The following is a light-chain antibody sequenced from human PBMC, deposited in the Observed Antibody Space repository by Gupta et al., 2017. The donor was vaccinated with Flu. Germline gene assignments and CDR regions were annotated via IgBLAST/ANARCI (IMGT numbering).Light chain of an antibody. J-gene: IGKJ1*01. CDR1: QTVSTSY. CDR3: HQYVSSQG. Sequence: EIVLTQSPGTLSLSPGERATLSCRASQTVSTSYLAWYQQKPGQAPRLLIYGASIRATGIPDRFSGSGSGTDFTLTISRLEPEDFAVYYCHQYVSSQGFGQGTKVKI. V-gene: IGKV3-20*01. CDR2: GAS.